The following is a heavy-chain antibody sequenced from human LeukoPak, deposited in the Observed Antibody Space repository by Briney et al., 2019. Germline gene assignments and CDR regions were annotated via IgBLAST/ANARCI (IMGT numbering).Heavy chain of an antibody. CDR3: AKDVRSNSGGGYKHLLLTLNY. CDR2: ISGSGGST. D-gene: IGHD5-24*01. V-gene: IGHV3-23*01. Sequence: GGSLRLSCAASGFTFSSYAMSWVRQAPGMGLEWVSAISGSGGSTYYADSVKGRFTISRDNSKNTLYLQMNSLRAEDTAVYYCAKDVRSNSGGGYKHLLLTLNYWGQGTLVTVSS. CDR1: GFTFSSYA. J-gene: IGHJ4*02.